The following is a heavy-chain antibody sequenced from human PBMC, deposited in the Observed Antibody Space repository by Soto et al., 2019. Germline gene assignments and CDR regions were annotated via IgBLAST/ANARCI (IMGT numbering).Heavy chain of an antibody. J-gene: IGHJ4*02. V-gene: IGHV2-5*01. CDR1: GFSLSTVGVG. D-gene: IGHD2-2*02. Sequence: QITLKESGPTLVKPTQTLTLTCNFSGFSLSTVGVGGAWVRQPPGKDLEWLTLIYWNGETSTSPSLENRLTVTKDASKNQVALTMTNMDPLDTATYYCAHLPPFADYTLCDWGQGIRVTVSS. CDR2: IYWNGET. CDR3: AHLPPFADYTLCD.